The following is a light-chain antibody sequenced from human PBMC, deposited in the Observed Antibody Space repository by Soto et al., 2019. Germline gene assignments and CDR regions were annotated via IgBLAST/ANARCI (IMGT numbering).Light chain of an antibody. Sequence: DIQMTQSPSTLSASVGDRVIITCRASQSISGYLAWYQQKPGKAPKLLIYDASNLESGVPSTFSGSGSGTEFTLTISSLQPDDFATYYCQQYYTYWHMFGQGTRVEIK. CDR1: QSISGY. V-gene: IGKV1-5*01. CDR3: QQYYTYWHM. CDR2: DAS. J-gene: IGKJ1*01.